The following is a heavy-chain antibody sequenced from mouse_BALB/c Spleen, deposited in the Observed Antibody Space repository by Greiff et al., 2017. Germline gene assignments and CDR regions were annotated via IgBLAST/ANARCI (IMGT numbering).Heavy chain of an antibody. J-gene: IGHJ4*01. V-gene: IGHV1-69*01. CDR2: IDTSDSYT. Sequence: VQLQQSGAELVMPGASVKMSCKASGYTFTDYWMHWVKQRPGQGLEWIGAIDTSDSYTSYNQKFKGKATLTVDESSSTAYMQLSSLTSEDSAVYYCARWDYWGQGTSVTVSS. CDR3: ARWDY. CDR1: GYTFTDYW.